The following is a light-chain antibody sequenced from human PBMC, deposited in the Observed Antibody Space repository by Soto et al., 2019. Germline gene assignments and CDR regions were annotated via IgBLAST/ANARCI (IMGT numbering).Light chain of an antibody. Sequence: EIVLTQSPGTLSVSPGERATLSCRASQTLSNRLAWYQQKAGQAPRLLIYGASTRATGIPDRFSGSGSGTEFTLTISSLQSEDFAVYYCQQYNSWPPITFGQGTRLEIK. CDR2: GAS. CDR3: QQYNSWPPIT. V-gene: IGKV3-15*01. CDR1: QTLSNR. J-gene: IGKJ5*01.